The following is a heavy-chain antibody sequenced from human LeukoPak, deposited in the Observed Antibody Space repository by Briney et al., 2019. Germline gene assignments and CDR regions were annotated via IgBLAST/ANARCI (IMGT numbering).Heavy chain of an antibody. D-gene: IGHD3-9*01. CDR1: GFTFSSYS. CDR3: ARDGLYYDILTGPGPGYFDY. Sequence: PGGSLRLSWAASGFTFSSYSMNWVRQAPGKRLEWVSYISSSSSTIYYADSVKGRFTISRDNAKNSLYLQMNSLRAEDTAVYYCARDGLYYDILTGPGPGYFDYWGQGTLVTVSS. J-gene: IGHJ4*02. CDR2: ISSSSSTI. V-gene: IGHV3-48*01.